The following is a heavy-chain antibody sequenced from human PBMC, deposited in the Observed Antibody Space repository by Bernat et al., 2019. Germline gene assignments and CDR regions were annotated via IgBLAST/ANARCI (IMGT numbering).Heavy chain of an antibody. V-gene: IGHV4-34*01. CDR3: AGVVVVAATALYYFDY. J-gene: IGHJ4*02. CDR2: INHSGST. CDR1: GGSFSGYY. Sequence: QVQLQQWGAGLLKPSETLSLTCAVYGGSFSGYYWSWIRQPPGKGLEWIGEINHSGSTNYNPSLKSRVTISVGTSKNQFSLKLSSVTAADTAVYYCAGVVVVAATALYYFDYWGQGTLVTVSS. D-gene: IGHD2-15*01.